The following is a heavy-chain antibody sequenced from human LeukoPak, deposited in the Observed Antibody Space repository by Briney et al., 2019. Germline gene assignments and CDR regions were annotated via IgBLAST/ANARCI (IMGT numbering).Heavy chain of an antibody. Sequence: GGSLRLSCAASGFTFSSYSMNWVRQAPGKGLEWVSYISSSSSTIYYADSVKGRFTISRDNAKNSLYLQMNSLRAEGTAVYYCARDLGSELLHGMDVWGQGTTVTVSS. CDR3: ARDLGSELLHGMDV. CDR1: GFTFSSYS. CDR2: ISSSSSTI. D-gene: IGHD1-7*01. J-gene: IGHJ6*02. V-gene: IGHV3-48*01.